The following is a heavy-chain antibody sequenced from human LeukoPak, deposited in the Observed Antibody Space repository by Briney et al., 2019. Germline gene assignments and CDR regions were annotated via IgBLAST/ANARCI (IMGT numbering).Heavy chain of an antibody. V-gene: IGHV1-46*01. D-gene: IGHD6-13*01. Sequence: GASVKVSCKASGYTFTSYYMHWVRQAPGQGLEWMGIINPSGGSTSYAQKFQGRVTMTRDTSTSTVYMELSSLRSEDTAVYYCARDRARRSDSTWYGTEIDPWGQGTLVTVSS. CDR3: ARDRARRSDSTWYGTEIDP. J-gene: IGHJ5*02. CDR1: GYTFTSYY. CDR2: INPSGGST.